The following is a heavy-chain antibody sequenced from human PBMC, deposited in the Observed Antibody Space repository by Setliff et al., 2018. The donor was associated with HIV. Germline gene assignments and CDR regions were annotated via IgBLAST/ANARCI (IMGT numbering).Heavy chain of an antibody. Sequence: GGSLRLSCVGSGFTFNNYGMHWVRQAPGKGLEWVAVIWYDGSNKYYADSVKGRFTISRDNSKNTLYLQMNSLRAEDTAVYYCAKDRWGGKPYYFDYWGQGTLVTVSS. D-gene: IGHD7-27*01. CDR3: AKDRWGGKPYYFDY. CDR2: IWYDGSNK. CDR1: GFTFNNYG. J-gene: IGHJ4*02. V-gene: IGHV3-33*06.